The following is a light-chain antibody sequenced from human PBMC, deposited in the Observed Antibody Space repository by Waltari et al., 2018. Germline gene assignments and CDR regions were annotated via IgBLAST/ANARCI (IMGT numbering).Light chain of an antibody. CDR2: WAS. J-gene: IGKJ5*01. CDR3: QQYYSTPPT. CDR1: QSVLYSSNNRNF. V-gene: IGKV4-1*01. Sequence: DIVMTQSPDSLAVSLGERATINCKSRQSVLYSSNNRNFLAWYQKKPGQPPKLLISWASTRESGVPDRFSGSGSGTDFTLIIGSLQAEDVAVYYCQQYYSTPPTFGQGTRLEIK.